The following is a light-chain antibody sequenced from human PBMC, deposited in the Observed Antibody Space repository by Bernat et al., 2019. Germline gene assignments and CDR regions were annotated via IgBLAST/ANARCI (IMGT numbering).Light chain of an antibody. CDR1: QSVWSY. J-gene: IGKJ5*01. V-gene: IGKV3-11*01. Sequence: EIVLTQSPATLSLSPGERATLSCRASQSVWSYLAWYQQKPGQVPRLLMYDASNRATGIPARFSGSGSGTDFTLPISSLEPEDFAIYYCQQRSNWPLTFGQWTRLEIK. CDR3: QQRSNWPLT. CDR2: DAS.